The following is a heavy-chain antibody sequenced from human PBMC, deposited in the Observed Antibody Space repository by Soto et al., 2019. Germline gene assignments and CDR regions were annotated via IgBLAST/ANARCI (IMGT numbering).Heavy chain of an antibody. CDR3: ARSMVRGVMGDAFDI. CDR2: IYPGDSDT. J-gene: IGHJ3*02. V-gene: IGHV5-51*01. D-gene: IGHD3-10*01. CDR1: GYSFTSYW. Sequence: GESLKISCKGSGYSFTSYWIGWVRQMPGKGLEWMGIIYPGDSDTRYSPSFQGQVTISADKSISTAYLQWSSLKASDTAMYYCARSMVRGVMGDAFDIWGQGTMATVSS.